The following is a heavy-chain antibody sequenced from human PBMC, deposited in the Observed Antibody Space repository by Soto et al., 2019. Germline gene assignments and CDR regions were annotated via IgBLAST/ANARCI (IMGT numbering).Heavy chain of an antibody. CDR1: GVSISSYY. V-gene: IGHV4-59*01. Sequence: SETLSLTCTVSGVSISSYYWSWIRQPPGKGLEWIGYIYYSGSTNYNPSLKSRVTISVDTSKNQFSLKLSSVTAADTAVYYCARRYYDFWGGYRGGGDYYYYMDVWGKGTTVTVSS. J-gene: IGHJ6*03. CDR3: ARRYYDFWGGYRGGGDYYYYMDV. D-gene: IGHD3-3*01. CDR2: IYYSGST.